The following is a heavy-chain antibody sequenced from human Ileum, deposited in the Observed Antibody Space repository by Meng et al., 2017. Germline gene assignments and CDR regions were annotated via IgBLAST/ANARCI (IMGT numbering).Heavy chain of an antibody. CDR2: IHHSGRT. Sequence: SETLSLTCSVSGYSIRSGYYWGWIRQPPGEGLEWLGSIHHSGRTYYKSSLKTRVTISVDTTKNQFSLKLSSVTAADTAVYYCVADSGTWYWYDYWGQGTLVTVSS. J-gene: IGHJ4*01. CDR1: GYSIRSGYY. CDR3: VADSGTWYWYDY. V-gene: IGHV4-38-2*02. D-gene: IGHD6-13*01.